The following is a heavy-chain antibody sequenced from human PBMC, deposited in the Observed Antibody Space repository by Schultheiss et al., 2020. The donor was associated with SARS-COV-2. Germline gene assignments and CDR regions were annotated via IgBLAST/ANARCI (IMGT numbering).Heavy chain of an antibody. CDR3: ARGGIAAPFDY. CDR1: GFTFSSYA. CDR2: ISFDGSDK. J-gene: IGHJ4*02. V-gene: IGHV3-30*03. D-gene: IGHD6-13*01. Sequence: GGSLRLSCAASGFTFSSYAMSWVRQAPGKGLEWVAVISFDGSDKYYADSVKGRVTISRDNSKNTLYLQMNSLRAEDTAVYYCARGGIAAPFDYWGQGTLVTVSS.